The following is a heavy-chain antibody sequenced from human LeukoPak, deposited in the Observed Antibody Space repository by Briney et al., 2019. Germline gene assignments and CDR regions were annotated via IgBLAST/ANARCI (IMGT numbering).Heavy chain of an antibody. CDR3: ARDRLVLRGYGTLLFDY. CDR1: GYTFTGYY. CDR2: INPNSGGT. J-gene: IGHJ4*02. D-gene: IGHD3-22*01. V-gene: IGHV1-2*02. Sequence: ASVKVSLTASGYTFTGYYMHWVRQAPGQGLEWMGWINPNSGGTNYAQKFQGRVTMTRDTSISTAYMELSRLRSDDTAVYYCARDRLVLRGYGTLLFDYEDQGPVITVSA.